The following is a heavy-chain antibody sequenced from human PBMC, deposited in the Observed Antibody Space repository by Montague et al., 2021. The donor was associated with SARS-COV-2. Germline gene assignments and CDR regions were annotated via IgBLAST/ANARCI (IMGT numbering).Heavy chain of an antibody. CDR1: GVSVSNRYTH. CDR3: ASYWQGGSGRGS. J-gene: IGHJ5*02. D-gene: IGHD3-10*01. V-gene: IGHV4-61*01. CDR2: IDYGGSP. Sequence: SETLSLTCTVSGVSVSNRYTHWSWIRQSPGKGLEWIGHIDYGGSPNYSPSLHSRVTISLDTSKNQRSLRLNSATAADTAAYYCASYWQGGSGRGSWGQGTLVTVSS.